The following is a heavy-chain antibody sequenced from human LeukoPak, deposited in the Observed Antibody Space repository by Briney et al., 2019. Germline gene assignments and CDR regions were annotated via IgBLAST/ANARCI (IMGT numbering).Heavy chain of an antibody. Sequence: ASVKVSCKASGYTFTSYGISWARQAPGQGLEWMGWISAYNGNTNYAQKLQGRVTMTTDTSTSTAYMELRSLRSDDTAVYYCARSLSGSYYGVYFDYWGQGTLVTVSS. J-gene: IGHJ4*02. D-gene: IGHD1-26*01. CDR3: ARSLSGSYYGVYFDY. CDR1: GYTFTSYG. CDR2: ISAYNGNT. V-gene: IGHV1-18*01.